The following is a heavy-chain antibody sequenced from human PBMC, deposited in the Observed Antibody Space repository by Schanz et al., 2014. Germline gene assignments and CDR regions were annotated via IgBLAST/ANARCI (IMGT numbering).Heavy chain of an antibody. J-gene: IGHJ6*02. Sequence: QVQLVQSGAEVKKPGASVKASCKASGYTFTSYGISWVRQAPGQGLEWMGWIDVGNGNMKYSQKFQGRVTITRDTSARTGYMELTSLRSEDTAVYVCARDLTVDTGCVVLYYYYGMDVWGHGTTVTVSS. CDR2: IDVGNGNM. V-gene: IGHV1-18*01. CDR3: ARDLTVDTGCVVLYYYYGMDV. CDR1: GYTFTSYG. D-gene: IGHD5-12*01.